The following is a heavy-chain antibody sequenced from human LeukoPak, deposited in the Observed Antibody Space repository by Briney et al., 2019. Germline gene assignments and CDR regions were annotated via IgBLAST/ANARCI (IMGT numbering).Heavy chain of an antibody. D-gene: IGHD3-22*01. J-gene: IGHJ4*02. V-gene: IGHV4-34*01. CDR3: ATFDSHSVDY. Sequence: PSETLSLTCAVYGGSFSGYYWSWIRQPPGKGLEWIGEINHSGSTSYNPSLKSRVTISVDTSKNQFSLKLSSVTAADTAVYYCATFDSHSVDYWGQGTLVTVSS. CDR1: GGSFSGYY. CDR2: INHSGST.